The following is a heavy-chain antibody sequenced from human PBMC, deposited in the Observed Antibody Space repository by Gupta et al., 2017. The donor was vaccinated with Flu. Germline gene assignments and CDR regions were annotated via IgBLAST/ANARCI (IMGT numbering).Heavy chain of an antibody. CDR1: GFSFSNDA. CDR3: AKVFEGTSTYFFDY. CDR2: ISGDGESA. J-gene: IGHJ4*02. D-gene: IGHD1-14*01. V-gene: IGHV3-23*01. Sequence: EVQLLESGGGIVQPGGSLRLSCVASGFSFSNDAVTWVRQAPGKGLEWVSSISGDGESAYYADSVQGRFSVFRDNLRNTLYLQLNSLRVEDTAVYCCAKVFEGTSTYFFDYWGPGTLVTVSS.